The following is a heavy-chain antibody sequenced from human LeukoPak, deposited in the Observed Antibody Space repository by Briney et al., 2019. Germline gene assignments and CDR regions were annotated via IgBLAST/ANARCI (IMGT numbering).Heavy chain of an antibody. CDR1: GFTFSNAW. V-gene: IGHV3-72*01. D-gene: IGHD4-17*01. J-gene: IGHJ4*02. CDR3: ARAPYGDYALYYFDY. CDR2: IRNRANSYTT. Sequence: GGSLRLSCAASGFTFSNAWMSWVRQAPGKGLEWVGRIRNRANSYTTQYAPSVKGRFTISRHDSENSLYLQMNSLKTEDTAVYYCARAPYGDYALYYFDYWGQGTLVTVSS.